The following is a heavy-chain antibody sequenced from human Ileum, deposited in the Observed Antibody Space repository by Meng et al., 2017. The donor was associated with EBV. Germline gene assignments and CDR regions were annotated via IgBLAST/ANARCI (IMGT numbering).Heavy chain of an antibody. CDR1: GGSISSSNW. Sequence: QGQRQEAGPGPVKPSGTLSLTCAVSGGSISSSNWWSWVRQPPGKGLEWIGEIYHSGSTNYNPFLKSRVTISVDKSKNQFSLNLSSVTAADTAVYYCARVGQWLPIDYWGQGTLVTVSS. D-gene: IGHD6-19*01. V-gene: IGHV4-4*02. CDR2: IYHSGST. CDR3: ARVGQWLPIDY. J-gene: IGHJ4*02.